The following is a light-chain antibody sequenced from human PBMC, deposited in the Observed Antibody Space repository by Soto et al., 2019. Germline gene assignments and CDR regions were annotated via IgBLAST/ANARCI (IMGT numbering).Light chain of an antibody. Sequence: DIVMTQSPDSLAVSLGERATINCKSTQSLLYSSNNMDYLAWYQQKPGQPPKLLIYCASVRESGLPDRFSGSGSGKHFTLTISSLQAEDVAVYYCQQYYGTPFRFGPGTKVEI. V-gene: IGKV4-1*01. J-gene: IGKJ3*01. CDR1: QSLLYSSNNMDY. CDR2: CAS. CDR3: QQYYGTPFR.